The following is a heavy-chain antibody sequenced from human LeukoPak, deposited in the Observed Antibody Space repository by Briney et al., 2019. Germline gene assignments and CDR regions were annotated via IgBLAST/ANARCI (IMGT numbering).Heavy chain of an antibody. D-gene: IGHD2-15*01. CDR2: ISGSGDSP. CDR3: ARGGVVVKLGYFDY. CDR1: GFTFSNYG. J-gene: IGHJ4*02. Sequence: GGSLRLSCAASGFTFSNYGMSWVRQAPGKGLEWVSGISGSGDSPYYADSVKGRFTISRDNSKNTLHLQMNSLRAEDTAVYYCARGGVVVKLGYFDYWGQGTLVTVSS. V-gene: IGHV3-23*01.